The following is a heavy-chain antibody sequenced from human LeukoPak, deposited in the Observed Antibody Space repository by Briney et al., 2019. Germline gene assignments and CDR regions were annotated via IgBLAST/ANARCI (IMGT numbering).Heavy chain of an antibody. Sequence: SQTLSLTCTVSGGSISSGGYYWSWIRQHPGKGLEWIGYIYYSGSTHYNPSLKSRVTISVDTSKNQFSLKLSSVTAADTAVYYCARDMTDWWFDPWGQGTLVTVSS. CDR1: GGSISSGGYY. CDR2: IYYSGST. D-gene: IGHD3-9*01. J-gene: IGHJ5*02. V-gene: IGHV4-31*03. CDR3: ARDMTDWWFDP.